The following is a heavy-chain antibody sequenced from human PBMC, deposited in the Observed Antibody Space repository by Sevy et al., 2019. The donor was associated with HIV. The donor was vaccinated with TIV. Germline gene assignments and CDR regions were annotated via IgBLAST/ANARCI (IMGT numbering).Heavy chain of an antibody. D-gene: IGHD2-15*01. CDR2: ISAFNGNT. Sequence: ASVKVSCKASGYTFTNYGVNWVRQAPGQGLEWMGWISAFNGNTKNAQKVQGRVMMTTDTSTSTAYMELRSLRSGDTAVYYCARGDRGVAGSFDVWGQGTTVTVSS. J-gene: IGHJ6*02. CDR3: ARGDRGVAGSFDV. CDR1: GYTFTNYG. V-gene: IGHV1-18*01.